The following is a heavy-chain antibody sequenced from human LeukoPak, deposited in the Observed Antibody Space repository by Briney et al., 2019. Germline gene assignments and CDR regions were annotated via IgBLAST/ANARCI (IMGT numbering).Heavy chain of an antibody. D-gene: IGHD5-24*01. CDR2: IYYSGST. Sequence: SETLSLTCTVSGGSISSYYWSWIRQPPGKGLEWIGYIYYSGSTNYNPSLKSRVTISVDTSKNQFSLKLSSVTAADTAVYYCARTSRDGYNNPYFDYWGQGTLVTVSS. CDR3: ARTSRDGYNNPYFDY. J-gene: IGHJ4*02. CDR1: GGSISSYY. V-gene: IGHV4-59*01.